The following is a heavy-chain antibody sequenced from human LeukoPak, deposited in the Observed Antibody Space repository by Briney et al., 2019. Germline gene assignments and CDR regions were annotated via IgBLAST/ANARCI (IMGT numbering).Heavy chain of an antibody. V-gene: IGHV3-23*01. CDR1: GFTFSSYA. D-gene: IGHD5-12*01. CDR2: ISGSGGST. CDR3: AKDLGDIVATSWFDP. Sequence: TGGSLRLSCAASGFTFSSYAMSWVRQAPGKGLEWVSGISGSGGSTYYADSVKGRFTISRDNSKNTLYLQMNSLRAEDTAVYYCAKDLGDIVATSWFDPWGQGTLVTVSS. J-gene: IGHJ5*02.